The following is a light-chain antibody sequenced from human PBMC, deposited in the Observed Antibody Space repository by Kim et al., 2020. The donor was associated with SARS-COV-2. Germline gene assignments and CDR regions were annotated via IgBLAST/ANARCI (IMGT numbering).Light chain of an antibody. J-gene: IGKJ4*01. CDR1: QSVSSSY. Sequence: IVLTQSPATLSLSPGERAALSCRASQSVSSSYLAWYQQKPGQAPRLLIYGASSRATGIPDRFSGSGSGTDFTLTITRLEPDDFAVYYCQQYGTSPLTFGGGTKV. CDR3: QQYGTSPLT. V-gene: IGKV3-20*01. CDR2: GAS.